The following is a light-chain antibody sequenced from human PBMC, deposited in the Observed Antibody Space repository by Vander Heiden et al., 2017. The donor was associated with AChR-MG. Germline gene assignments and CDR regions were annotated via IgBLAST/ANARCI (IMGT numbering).Light chain of an antibody. CDR1: QSIASY. V-gene: IGKV1-39*01. CDR3: QQCDSLPWT. CDR2: AAS. Sequence: DMQLTQSPSSLSASVGDRVNITCRASQSIASYLNWYQQKPGKAPKLLIYAASRLQSGVQSRFSGSGSGTDFTLTISSLQPEDFTTYHCQQCDSLPWTFGQGTKVEV. J-gene: IGKJ1*01.